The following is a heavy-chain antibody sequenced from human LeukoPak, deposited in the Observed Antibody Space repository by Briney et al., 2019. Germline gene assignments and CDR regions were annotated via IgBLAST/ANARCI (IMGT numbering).Heavy chain of an antibody. J-gene: IGHJ4*02. Sequence: GSSLRLSCSASGLTFSTYSIHWVRQAPGKGLEWVAVLSFHWSTKYCADSVKGRFAISRDNSQNTLYLQLNNLTAEDTAVYYCTRVRVPSRVLLPYFDYWGQGTLVAVPS. CDR2: LSFHWSTK. D-gene: IGHD3-10*01. V-gene: IGHV3-30*01. CDR1: GLTFSTYS. CDR3: TRVRVPSRVLLPYFDY.